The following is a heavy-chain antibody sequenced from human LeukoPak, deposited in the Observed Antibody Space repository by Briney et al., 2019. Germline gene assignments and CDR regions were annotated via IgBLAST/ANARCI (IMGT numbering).Heavy chain of an antibody. V-gene: IGHV3-74*01. CDR3: ARVAVPGTYDY. Sequence: GGSLRLSCAASGFSFSSYWIHWVRQAPGKGLVWVSDIDSDGSNTNYADSVKGRFTISRDNAKNTLYLQMNSLRAEDMAVYYCARVAVPGTYDYWGQGTLVTVSS. D-gene: IGHD6-19*01. J-gene: IGHJ4*02. CDR1: GFSFSSYW. CDR2: IDSDGSNT.